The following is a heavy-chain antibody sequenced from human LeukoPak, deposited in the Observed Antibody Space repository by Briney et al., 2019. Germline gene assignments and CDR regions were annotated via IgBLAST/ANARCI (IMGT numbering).Heavy chain of an antibody. V-gene: IGHV1-2*02. Sequence: ASVKVSCKASGYTFTGYYMHWVRQAPGQGLAWMGWINPNSGGTNYAQKFQGRVTMTRDTSISTAYMELSRLRSDDTAVYYCARDRITMVRGVIMGNWFDPWGQGTLVTVSS. CDR2: INPNSGGT. CDR1: GYTFTGYY. D-gene: IGHD3-10*01. CDR3: ARDRITMVRGVIMGNWFDP. J-gene: IGHJ5*02.